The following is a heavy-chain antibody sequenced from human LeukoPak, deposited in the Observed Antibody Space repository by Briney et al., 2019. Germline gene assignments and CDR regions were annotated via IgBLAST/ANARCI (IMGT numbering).Heavy chain of an antibody. V-gene: IGHV3-73*01. J-gene: IGHJ3*02. CDR1: GFTFNGSV. CDR3: AKPARTDAFDI. D-gene: IGHD1-14*01. CDR2: IRSKASSYAT. Sequence: GGSLRLSCAASGFTFNGSVMHWVRQASGKGLEWVGRIRSKASSYATAYAASVKGRFTISRDNSKNTLYLQMNSLRAEDTAVYYCAKPARTDAFDIWGQGTMITVSS.